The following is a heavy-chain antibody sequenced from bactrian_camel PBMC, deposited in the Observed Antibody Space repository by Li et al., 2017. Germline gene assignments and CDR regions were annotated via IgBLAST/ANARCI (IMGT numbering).Heavy chain of an antibody. D-gene: IGHD5*01. CDR3: AATYGLGTRDPLSRTQYNY. Sequence: QLVESGGGSVQAGGSLRLSCAASGYTNSMAWFRQAPGKEREGVALIRRNGLTTYADSEKGRFTISKDNAKTTLYLQMNSLKPEDTAMYYCAATYGLGTRDPLSRTQYNYWGQGTQVTVS. CDR1: GYTNS. J-gene: IGHJ4*01. CDR2: IRRNGLTT. V-gene: IGHV3S60*01.